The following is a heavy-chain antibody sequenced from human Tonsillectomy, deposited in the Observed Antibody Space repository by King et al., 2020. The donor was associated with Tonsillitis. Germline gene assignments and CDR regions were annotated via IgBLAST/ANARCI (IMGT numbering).Heavy chain of an antibody. CDR1: GGSFSEYH. V-gene: IGHV4-34*01. CDR2: VYHTGET. J-gene: IGHJ3*02. D-gene: IGHD3-10*01. CDR3: AGARGAFDT. Sequence: VQLPQWGAGLLKPSETLSLTCAVYGGSFSEYHWTWIRQSPGEGLAWIGEVYHTGETNYHPSLKSRVTISVDTSKKQFSLNLSSVTAADTAVYYCAGARGAFDTWGPGTMVTVSS.